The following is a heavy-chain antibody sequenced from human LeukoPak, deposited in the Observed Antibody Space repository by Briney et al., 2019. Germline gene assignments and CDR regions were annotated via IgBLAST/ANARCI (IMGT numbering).Heavy chain of an antibody. CDR2: INPNSGGT. CDR3: ARGGYYYGSGKSKDFDY. D-gene: IGHD3-10*01. V-gene: IGHV1-2*02. J-gene: IGHJ4*02. Sequence: GASVKVSCKASGYTFTGYYMHWVRQAPGQGLEWMGWINPNSGGTNYAQKFQGRVTMTRDTSISTAYMELSRLRSDDTAVYYCARGGYYYGSGKSKDFDYWGQGTLVTVSS. CDR1: GYTFTGYY.